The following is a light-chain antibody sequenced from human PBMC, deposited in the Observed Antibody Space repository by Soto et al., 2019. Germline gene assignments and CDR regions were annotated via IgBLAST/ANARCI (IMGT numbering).Light chain of an antibody. CDR2: WAS. J-gene: IGKJ2*01. CDR1: QSVLYSSNNENY. Sequence: DVAMTQSPDSLAVSLGERATINCKSGQSVLYSSNNENYLAWYQQKPGQPPKLLFYWASTRESGVPDRFSGSGSGTDFTLTISSLQAEDVAFYYCQQYFFTPYTFGQGTRLEIK. CDR3: QQYFFTPYT. V-gene: IGKV4-1*01.